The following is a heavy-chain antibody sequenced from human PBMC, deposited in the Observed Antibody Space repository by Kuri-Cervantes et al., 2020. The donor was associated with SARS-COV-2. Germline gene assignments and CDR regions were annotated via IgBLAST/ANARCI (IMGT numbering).Heavy chain of an antibody. CDR3: ARGIRAPLYSSGWYSN. D-gene: IGHD6-19*01. CDR2: IIPIFGTA. V-gene: IGHV1-69*13. Sequence: SVKVSCKASGGTFSSYAISWVRQAPGQGLEWMGGIIPIFGTANYAQKFQGRVTITADESTSTAYMELSSLKSEDTAVYYCARGIRAPLYSSGWYSNWGQGTLVTVSS. J-gene: IGHJ4*02. CDR1: GGTFSSYA.